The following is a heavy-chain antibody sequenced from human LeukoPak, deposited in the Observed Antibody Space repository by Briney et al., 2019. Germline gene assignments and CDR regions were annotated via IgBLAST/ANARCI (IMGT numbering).Heavy chain of an antibody. CDR3: ARDLRLGELSFDY. V-gene: IGHV3-30-3*01. CDR2: ISYDGSNK. Sequence: PGGSLRLSCAASGFTFSSYAMHWVRQAPGKGLEWVAVISYDGSNKYYADSVKGRFTISRDNSKNTLYLQMNSLRAEDTAVYYCARDLRLGELSFDYWGQGTLVTVSS. D-gene: IGHD3-16*02. CDR1: GFTFSSYA. J-gene: IGHJ4*02.